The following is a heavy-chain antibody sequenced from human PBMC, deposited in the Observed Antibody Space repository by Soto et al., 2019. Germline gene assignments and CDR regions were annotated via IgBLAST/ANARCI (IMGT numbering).Heavy chain of an antibody. D-gene: IGHD3-3*01. Sequence: ALVKVSCKASGYTFTSYGISWVRQAPGQGLEWMGWISAYNGNTNYAQKLQGRVTMTTDTSTSTAYMELRSLRSDDTAVYYCARAGVLRFLEWLFNYGMDVWGQGTTVTVSS. CDR2: ISAYNGNT. V-gene: IGHV1-18*01. CDR1: GYTFTSYG. J-gene: IGHJ6*02. CDR3: ARAGVLRFLEWLFNYGMDV.